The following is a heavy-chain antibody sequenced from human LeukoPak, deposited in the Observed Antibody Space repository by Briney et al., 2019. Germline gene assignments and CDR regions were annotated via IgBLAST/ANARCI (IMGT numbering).Heavy chain of an antibody. D-gene: IGHD6-19*01. J-gene: IGHJ4*02. Sequence: GGSLRLSCVASGFSLRSYEMNWVRQAPGKGPEWLAYISTSSSTINYADSVRGRFTISRDDAKSLLYLQMSGLRVKDTALYYCARPRLGSAWYFDYWGRGTLVSVSS. V-gene: IGHV3-48*03. CDR2: ISTSSSTI. CDR1: GFSLRSYE. CDR3: ARPRLGSAWYFDY.